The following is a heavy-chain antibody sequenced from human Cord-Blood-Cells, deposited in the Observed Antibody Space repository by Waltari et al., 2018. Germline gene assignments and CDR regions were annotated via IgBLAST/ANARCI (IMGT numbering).Heavy chain of an antibody. CDR2: RRYDGSNK. D-gene: IGHD1-26*01. J-gene: IGHJ4*02. V-gene: IGHV3-30*02. CDR3: AKGRGTGITPLLD. CDR1: GFTFSSYG. Sequence: QVQLVESGGGVVQPGGSLRLSCAASGFTFSSYGMHWVRQAPGKGLEWVAFRRYDGSNKYYADSVKGRFTISRDNSKNTLYLQMNSLRAEDTAVYYCAKGRGTGITPLLDWGQGTLVTVSS.